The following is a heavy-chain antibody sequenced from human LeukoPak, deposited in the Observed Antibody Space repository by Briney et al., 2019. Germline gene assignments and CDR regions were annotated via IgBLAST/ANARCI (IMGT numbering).Heavy chain of an antibody. CDR3: TRDRSSTYFDF. CDR2: VWYDGSNK. CDR1: GFTFSKHG. V-gene: IGHV3-33*01. Sequence: GTSLRLCCAASGFTFSKHGMHWVRQAPGKGLEWVAVVWYDGSNKYYAESVRGRFTISKDNSKNTLYLQMNSLRAEDTAVYYCTRDRSSTYFDFWGRGTPVTVSS. J-gene: IGHJ2*01. D-gene: IGHD2-15*01.